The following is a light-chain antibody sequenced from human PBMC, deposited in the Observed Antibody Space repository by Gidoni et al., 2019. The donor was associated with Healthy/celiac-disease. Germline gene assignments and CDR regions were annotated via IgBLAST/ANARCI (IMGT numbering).Light chain of an antibody. CDR1: QSVSSSY. J-gene: IGKJ4*01. CDR3: QQYGSSPLT. CDR2: GAS. V-gene: IGKV3-20*01. Sequence: EIVLTHSPGTLSLSPGERATLSCRASQSVSSSYLAWYQQKPGQAPRLLIYGASSRDTGIPDRFSGSGSGTDFTLTISRLEPEDFAVYYCQQYGSSPLTFGGGTKVEIK.